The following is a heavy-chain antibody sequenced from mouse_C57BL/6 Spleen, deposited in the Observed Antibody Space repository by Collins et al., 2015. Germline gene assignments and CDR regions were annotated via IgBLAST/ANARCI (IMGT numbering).Heavy chain of an antibody. V-gene: IGHV3-6*02. Sequence: DVHLQESGPWPVKPSQSLSLTCSVTDYSITSDYYWNWIRQFPGNKLEWMGYISYDGSNNYNPSLKNRISITRDTSKNQFFLKLNSVITEDTAACYCARGMITTAMDYWGQGTSVTVSS. CDR3: ARGMITTAMDY. J-gene: IGHJ4*01. CDR2: ISYDGSN. D-gene: IGHD2-4*01. CDR1: DYSITSDYY.